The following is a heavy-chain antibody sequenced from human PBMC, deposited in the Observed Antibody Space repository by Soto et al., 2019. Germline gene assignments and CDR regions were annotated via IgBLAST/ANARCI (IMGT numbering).Heavy chain of an antibody. V-gene: IGHV1-18*01. CDR3: ARGRYGDY. CDR1: GYDFTTYG. D-gene: IGHD1-1*01. CDR2: ISAHNCNT. J-gene: IGHJ4*02. Sequence: QVHLVQSGAEVKKPGASVKVSCKGSGYDFTTYGITWVRQAPGQGLEWMAWISAHNCNTDYAQKRQGRVTVTRDTSTSTAYMELRSLRSDDTAMYYCARGRYGDYWGQGALVTVSS.